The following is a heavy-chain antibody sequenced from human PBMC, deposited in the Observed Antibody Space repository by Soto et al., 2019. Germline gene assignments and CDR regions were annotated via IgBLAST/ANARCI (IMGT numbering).Heavy chain of an antibody. CDR3: ARDDYDSSGYYYVDY. CDR2: IWYDGSNK. V-gene: IGHV3-33*01. J-gene: IGHJ4*02. CDR1: GFTFSSYG. Sequence: QVQLVESGGGVVQPGRSLRLSCAASGFTFSSYGMHWVRQAPGKGLEWVAVIWYDGSNKYYADSLKGRFTISRDNSKQTLYLQVNSLRAEDTAMYFCARDDYDSSGYYYVDYWGQGTLVTVSS. D-gene: IGHD3-22*01.